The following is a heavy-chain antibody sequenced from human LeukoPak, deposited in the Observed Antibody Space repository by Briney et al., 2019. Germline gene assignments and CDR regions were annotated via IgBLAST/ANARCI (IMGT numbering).Heavy chain of an antibody. CDR1: GFTFNTYA. CDR3: ARALSYWNYFDS. CDR2: IGATSGTT. Sequence: XGSLRLSCAASGFTFNTYAMNWVRQSPGKGLEWVSAIGATSGTTFYADSVKGRFTVSRDNSQNTLYLQMAGLRAEDTAIYYCARALSYWNYFDSWGQGTLVTVSS. J-gene: IGHJ4*02. D-gene: IGHD1-1*01. V-gene: IGHV3-23*01.